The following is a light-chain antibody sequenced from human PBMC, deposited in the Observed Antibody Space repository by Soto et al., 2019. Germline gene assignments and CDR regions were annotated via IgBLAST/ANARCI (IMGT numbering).Light chain of an antibody. CDR2: DAS. CDR3: QQRANWPST. V-gene: IGKV3-11*01. Sequence: EIVLTQSPVTLSLSPGERATLSCRASQSVSRYLGWYQQKPGQAPRLLIYDASSRATVIPARFSGSGSGTDVTLTISSLEPEDFAVYYCQQRANWPSTFGGGTKVEIK. CDR1: QSVSRY. J-gene: IGKJ4*01.